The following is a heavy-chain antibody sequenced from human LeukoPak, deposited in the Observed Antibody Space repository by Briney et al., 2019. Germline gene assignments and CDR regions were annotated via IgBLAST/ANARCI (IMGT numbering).Heavy chain of an antibody. CDR2: LYSDGNT. CDR1: GFTVITND. CDR3: ARGVEPLAANTLAY. V-gene: IGHV3-53*01. Sequence: GGSLRLSCAASGFTVITNDMTWVRQAPGKGLEWVSVLYSDGNTKYADSVRGRFTISRDNSKNTLYLEMNSLSPDDTAVYYCARGVEPLAANTLAYWGQGTLVTVSS. J-gene: IGHJ4*02. D-gene: IGHD1-14*01.